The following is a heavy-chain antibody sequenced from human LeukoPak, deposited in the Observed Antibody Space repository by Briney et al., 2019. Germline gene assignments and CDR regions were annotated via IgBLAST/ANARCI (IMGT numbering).Heavy chain of an antibody. CDR1: GFTFSNAW. J-gene: IGHJ6*04. D-gene: IGHD3-10*01. V-gene: IGHV3-15*01. CDR2: IKSKTDGGTT. Sequence: RGSLRLSCAASGFTFSNAWMSWVRQAPGKGLEWVGRIKSKTDGGTTDYAAPVKGRFTISRDDSKNTLYLQMNSLKTEDTAVYYCTTGSLMVRGATYGMDVWGRGTTVTVSS. CDR3: TTGSLMVRGATYGMDV.